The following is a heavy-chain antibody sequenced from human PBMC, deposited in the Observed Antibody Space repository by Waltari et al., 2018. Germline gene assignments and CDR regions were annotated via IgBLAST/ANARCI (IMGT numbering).Heavy chain of an antibody. Sequence: QVQILQSGPGLLKPSETLSLTCAISGDTVTNNLAGWNLIRQSPSRGLEWMGWIDPSSGVTYSAQKFQGWVTMTRDTSISTTYMELTRLKSDDTAVYYCARYLGSETHFGLDVWGQGTTVTVSS. V-gene: IGHV6-1*03. CDR3: ARYLGSETHFGLDV. CDR1: GDTVTNNLAG. J-gene: IGHJ6*02. CDR2: IDPSSGVT. D-gene: IGHD3-10*01.